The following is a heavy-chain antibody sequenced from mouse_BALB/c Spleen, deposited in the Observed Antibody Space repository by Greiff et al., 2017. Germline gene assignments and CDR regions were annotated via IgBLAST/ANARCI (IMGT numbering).Heavy chain of an antibody. CDR2: INSNGGST. D-gene: IGHD2-10*01. CDR3: ARAYPGYYYAMDY. J-gene: IGHJ4*01. V-gene: IGHV5-6-3*01. Sequence: DVKLVESGGGLVQPGGSLKLSCAASGFTFSSYGMSWVRQTPDKRLELVATINSNGGSTYYPDSVKGRFTISRDNAKNTLYLQMSSLKSEDTAMYYCARAYPGYYYAMDYWGQGTSVTVSS. CDR1: GFTFSSYG.